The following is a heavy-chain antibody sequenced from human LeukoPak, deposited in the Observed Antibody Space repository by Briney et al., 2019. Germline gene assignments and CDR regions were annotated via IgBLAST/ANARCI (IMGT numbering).Heavy chain of an antibody. Sequence: SETLSLTCTVSGGSISSYYWSWIRQPPGKGLEWIGYIYYSGSTNYNPSLKSRVTISVDTSKNQFSLKLSSVTAADTAVYYCARLRERSGLPYYYYGMDVWGQGTTVTVSS. CDR1: GGSISSYY. CDR3: ARLRERSGLPYYYYGMDV. J-gene: IGHJ6*02. D-gene: IGHD6-19*01. CDR2: IYYSGST. V-gene: IGHV4-59*08.